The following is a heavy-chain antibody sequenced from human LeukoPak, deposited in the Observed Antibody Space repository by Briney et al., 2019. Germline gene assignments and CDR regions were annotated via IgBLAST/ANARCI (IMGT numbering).Heavy chain of an antibody. D-gene: IGHD3-10*01. Sequence: PGGSLRLSCAASGFTFNSYAMSWVRQAPGKGLEWVSTVSTSGDNTYYADSVKGRFTISRDNSKNTLYLHVNSLRAEDTAVDYCARVAVRGPFDYWGQGTLVTVSS. V-gene: IGHV3-23*01. CDR3: ARVAVRGPFDY. J-gene: IGHJ4*02. CDR2: VSTSGDNT. CDR1: GFTFNSYA.